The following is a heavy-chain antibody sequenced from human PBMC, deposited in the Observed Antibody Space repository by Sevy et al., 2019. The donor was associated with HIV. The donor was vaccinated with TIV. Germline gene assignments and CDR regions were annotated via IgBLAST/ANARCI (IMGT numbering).Heavy chain of an antibody. Sequence: GGSLRLSCTAAGFTFSGYTMNWVRQAPGKGLEWISSISSTSSYIEYADSVKGRFTISRDNAKNSLYLQMNSLTAEDTAVYFCVIATYISGSDYFDYWGQGTLVTVSS. CDR3: VIATYISGSDYFDY. CDR2: ISSTSSYI. J-gene: IGHJ4*02. CDR1: GFTFSGYT. V-gene: IGHV3-21*03. D-gene: IGHD5-18*01.